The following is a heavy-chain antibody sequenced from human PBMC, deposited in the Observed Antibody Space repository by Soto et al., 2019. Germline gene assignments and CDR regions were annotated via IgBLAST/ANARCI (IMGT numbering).Heavy chain of an antibody. CDR1: GFSLSTSGVG. D-gene: IGHD4-17*01. V-gene: IGHV2-5*02. Sequence: QITLKESGPTLVKPTQTLTLTCTFSGFSLSTSGVGVGWIRQPPGKALEWLAVIYWDDYKHYSPSLKSRLTTXKXTSKNHVVLTMTNMDPVDTATYYCAHKGYGDYPLDYWGQGTLLTVSS. CDR2: IYWDDYK. J-gene: IGHJ4*02. CDR3: AHKGYGDYPLDY.